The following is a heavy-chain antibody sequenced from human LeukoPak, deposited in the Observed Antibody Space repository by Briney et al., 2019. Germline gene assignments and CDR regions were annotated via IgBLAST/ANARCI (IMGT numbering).Heavy chain of an antibody. CDR3: AKDLHSYDSSGYYRTNYFDY. CDR2: ISWNRGSI. V-gene: IGHV3-9*01. Sequence: GRSLRLSCAASGFTFDDYAMHWVRQAPGKGLEWVSGISWNRGSIGYADSVKGRFTISRDNAKNSLYLQMNSLRAEDTALYYCAKDLHSYDSSGYYRTNYFDYWGQGTLVTVSS. J-gene: IGHJ4*02. CDR1: GFTFDDYA. D-gene: IGHD3-22*01.